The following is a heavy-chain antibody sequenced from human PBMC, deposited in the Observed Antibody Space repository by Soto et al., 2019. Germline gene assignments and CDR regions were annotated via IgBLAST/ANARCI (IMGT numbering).Heavy chain of an antibody. V-gene: IGHV4-30-4*02. CDR1: GASINSGDYY. CDR3: ARDGSRYYDSSGYYDY. D-gene: IGHD3-22*01. Sequence: PSETLSLTCTVSGASINSGDYYWSWIRQPPGKGLEWIGYIYYSGRTYYNPSLRSRVTISVDASKKQFSLKLTSVTAADTAVYYCARDGSRYYDSSGYYDYWGQGTLVTVSS. J-gene: IGHJ4*02. CDR2: IYYSGRT.